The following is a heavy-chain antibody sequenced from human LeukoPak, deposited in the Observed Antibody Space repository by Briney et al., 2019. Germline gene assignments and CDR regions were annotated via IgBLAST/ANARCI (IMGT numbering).Heavy chain of an antibody. J-gene: IGHJ6*03. Sequence: SETLSLTCTVSGGSISSSSYYWGWIRQPPGKGLEWIGSIYYSGSTYYNPSLKSRVTISVDTSKNQFSLKLSSVTAADTAVYYCASVITIFGVVNDYYYYYMDVWGKGTTVTVSS. V-gene: IGHV4-39*07. CDR2: IYYSGST. CDR3: ASVITIFGVVNDYYYYYMDV. D-gene: IGHD3-3*01. CDR1: GGSISSSSYY.